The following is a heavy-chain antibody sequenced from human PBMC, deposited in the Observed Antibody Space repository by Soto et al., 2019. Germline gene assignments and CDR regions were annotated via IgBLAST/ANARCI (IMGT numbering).Heavy chain of an antibody. J-gene: IGHJ4*02. CDR2: ISAYNGNT. CDR3: ARGRIAVAGGIDY. Sequence: GASVKVSCKASGYTFTSYGIRWVRQAPGQGLEWMGWISAYNGNTNYAQKFQGRVTMTRDTSTSTVYMELSSLRSEDTAVYYCARGRIAVAGGIDYWGQGTLVTVSS. V-gene: IGHV1-18*01. CDR1: GYTFTSYG. D-gene: IGHD6-19*01.